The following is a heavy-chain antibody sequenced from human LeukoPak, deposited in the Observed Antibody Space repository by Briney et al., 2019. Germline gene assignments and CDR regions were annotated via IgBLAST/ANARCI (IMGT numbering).Heavy chain of an antibody. J-gene: IGHJ6*03. CDR3: ARDPYSGTYGNTYYYYMDV. Sequence: PGGSLRLSCAASGFTFSSYEMNWVRQAPGKGLEWISYISASGTITHYADSVEGRFTISRDNAKNSLYLQMNSLRVEDTAVYYCARDPYSGTYGNTYYYYMDVWGKGTTVTISS. CDR1: GFTFSSYE. V-gene: IGHV3-48*03. CDR2: ISASGTIT. D-gene: IGHD1-26*01.